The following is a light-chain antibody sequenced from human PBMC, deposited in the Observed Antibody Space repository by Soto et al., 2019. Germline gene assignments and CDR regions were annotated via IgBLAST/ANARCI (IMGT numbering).Light chain of an antibody. Sequence: EIVLTQSHATLSVSPGGGAVLXCRASQSVSSNLAWYQQKPGQAPRLLIYGASTRATGIPARFSGSGSGTEFTLTISSLQSEDCAVYYCQQRSNWPPTFGQGTKVDIK. CDR1: QSVSSN. CDR3: QQRSNWPPT. CDR2: GAS. V-gene: IGKV3-15*01. J-gene: IGKJ1*01.